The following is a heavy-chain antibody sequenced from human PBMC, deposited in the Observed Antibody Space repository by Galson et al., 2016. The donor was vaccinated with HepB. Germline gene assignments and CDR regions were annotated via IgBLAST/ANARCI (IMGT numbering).Heavy chain of an antibody. D-gene: IGHD3-16*01. V-gene: IGHV1-18*01. CDR1: GYTFTSYG. Sequence: SVKVSCKASGYTFTSYGISWVRQAPGQGLEWMGWISVFNGDTKYAQNLQGRVTMTSDRSTSTAYMELRSLRSDDTAVYYCGKHGGFDYWGQGALVTVSS. CDR3: GKHGGFDY. J-gene: IGHJ4*02. CDR2: ISVFNGDT.